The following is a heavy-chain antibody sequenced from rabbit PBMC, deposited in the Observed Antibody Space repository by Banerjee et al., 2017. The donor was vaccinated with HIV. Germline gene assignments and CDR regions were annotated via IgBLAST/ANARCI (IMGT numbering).Heavy chain of an antibody. V-gene: IGHV1S45*01. CDR2: IDINGGSK. Sequence: EESGGGLVQPEGSLTLTCTASGFTLSSYWISWVRQAPGKGLEWIACIDINGGSKVYASWMNGRFTISKTSSTTVTLQMTSLTAADTATYFCARGRDFNLWGPGTLVTVS. CDR1: GFTLSSYW. CDR3: ARGRDFNL. J-gene: IGHJ4*01.